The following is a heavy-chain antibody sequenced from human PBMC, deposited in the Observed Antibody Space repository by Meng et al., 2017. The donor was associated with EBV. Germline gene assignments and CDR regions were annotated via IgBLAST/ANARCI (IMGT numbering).Heavy chain of an antibody. CDR3: ARGVNLGSWFDY. V-gene: IGHV4-34*01. D-gene: IGHD6-13*01. CDR1: GGSVSGSY. Sequence: HVQLRPWGAGLLKLSQPLSLLCAVYGGSVSGSYLRWSRQTPGKGLEWIGEIHHSGSTNYNPSLKSRVTISVDTSKNQFSLKLSSVTAADTAVYYCARGVNLGSWFDYWGQGTLVTVSS. J-gene: IGHJ4*02. CDR2: IHHSGST.